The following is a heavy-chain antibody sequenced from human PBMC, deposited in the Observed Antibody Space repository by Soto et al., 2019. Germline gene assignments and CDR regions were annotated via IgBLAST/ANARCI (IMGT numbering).Heavy chain of an antibody. D-gene: IGHD2-8*01. CDR1: GGSISSSSYY. V-gene: IGHV4-39*01. J-gene: IGHJ6*02. CDR3: ASIMVYASTYYYYYGMDV. CDR2: IYYSGST. Sequence: PSETLSLTCTVSGGSISSSSYYWGWIRQPPGKGLEWIGSIYYSGSTYYNPSLKSRVTISVDTSKNQFSLKLSSVTAADTAVYYCASIMVYASTYYYYYGMDVWGQGTTVTVSS.